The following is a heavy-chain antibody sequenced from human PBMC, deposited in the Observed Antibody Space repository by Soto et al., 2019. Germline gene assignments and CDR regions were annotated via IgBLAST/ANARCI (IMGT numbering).Heavy chain of an antibody. Sequence: ASVKVSCKASGGTFSSYTISWVRQAPGQGLEWMGRIIPILGIANYAQKFQGRVTITADKSTSTAYMELSSLRSEDTAVYYCARDPGYSITMARGVTPSWFDPWGQGTRVTVSS. J-gene: IGHJ5*02. D-gene: IGHD3-10*01. CDR1: GGTFSSYT. CDR2: IIPILGIA. CDR3: ARDPGYSITMARGVTPSWFDP. V-gene: IGHV1-69*04.